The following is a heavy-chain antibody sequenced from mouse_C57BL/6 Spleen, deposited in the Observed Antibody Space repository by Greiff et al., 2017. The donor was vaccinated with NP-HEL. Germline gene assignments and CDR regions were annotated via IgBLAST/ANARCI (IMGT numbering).Heavy chain of an antibody. Sequence: QVQLKQPGAELVRPGSSVKLSCKASGYTFTSYWMDWVKQRPGQGLEWIGNIYPSDSETHYNQKFKDKATLTVDKSSSTAYMQLSSLTSEDSAVYYCARGTAQVPFDYWGQGTTLTVSS. J-gene: IGHJ2*01. CDR3: ARGTAQVPFDY. CDR1: GYTFTSYW. D-gene: IGHD3-2*02. CDR2: IYPSDSET. V-gene: IGHV1-61*01.